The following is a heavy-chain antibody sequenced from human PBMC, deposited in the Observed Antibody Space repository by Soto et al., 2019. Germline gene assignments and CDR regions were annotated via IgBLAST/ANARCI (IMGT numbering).Heavy chain of an antibody. D-gene: IGHD3-22*01. Sequence: SETLSLTCAVSGGSISSSNWWSWVRQPPGKGLEWIGEIYHSGSTNYNPSLKSRVTISVDTSKNQYSLKLSSVTAADTAVYYCARSPSRYDSSGSFDYWGQGTLVTVSS. CDR3: ARSPSRYDSSGSFDY. CDR2: IYHSGST. V-gene: IGHV4-4*02. CDR1: GGSISSSNW. J-gene: IGHJ4*02.